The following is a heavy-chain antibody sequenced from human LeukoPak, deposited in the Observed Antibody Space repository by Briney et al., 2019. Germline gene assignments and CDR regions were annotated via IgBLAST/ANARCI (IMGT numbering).Heavy chain of an antibody. D-gene: IGHD5-24*01. CDR3: AREKSRDGHNEGLYYYYMDV. V-gene: IGHV3-30*04. CDR2: XXXDGKNM. CDR1: GFTLSHSI. Sequence: GGSLRLSCAASGFTLSHSIMHWVRQAPGKGLXXXXXXXXDGKNMYYADSVKGRFTISRDNSQNTVYLQMNSLRADDTAVYYCAREKSRDGHNEGLYYYYMDVWGKGTTVTVSS. J-gene: IGHJ6*03.